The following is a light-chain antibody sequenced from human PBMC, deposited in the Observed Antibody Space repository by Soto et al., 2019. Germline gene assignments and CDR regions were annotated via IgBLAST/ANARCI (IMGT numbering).Light chain of an antibody. CDR2: GAS. CDR1: QSVFSRSKQRES. V-gene: IGKV3D-15*01. Sequence: IVLTQSPDSLALSLGERATITCKSSQSVFSRSKQRESLAWYQQKPGQAPRLFIYGASTRATGIPARFSGSGSGTEFTLTISSLQSEDFAVYYCQQYNNWPAITFGQGTRLEIK. J-gene: IGKJ5*01. CDR3: QQYNNWPAIT.